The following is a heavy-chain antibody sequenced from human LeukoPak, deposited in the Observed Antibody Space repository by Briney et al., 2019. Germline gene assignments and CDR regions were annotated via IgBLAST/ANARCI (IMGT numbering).Heavy chain of an antibody. CDR2: ISGSTGTI. Sequence: QPGGSLRLSCAASGFTFSSYSMNWVRQAPGKGLEWVSYISGSTGTIYYADSVTGRFTIFRDNANNSLFLQMNSLRAEDSAIYYCARGSGAAGRVYYFDYWGQGTLVTVSS. CDR1: GFTFSSYS. D-gene: IGHD6-13*01. V-gene: IGHV3-48*01. CDR3: ARGSGAAGRVYYFDY. J-gene: IGHJ4*02.